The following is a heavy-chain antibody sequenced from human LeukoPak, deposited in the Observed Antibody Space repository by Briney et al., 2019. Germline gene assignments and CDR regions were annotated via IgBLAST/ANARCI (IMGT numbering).Heavy chain of an antibody. V-gene: IGHV1-69*13. Sequence: SVKVSCKASGGTFSSSAISWVPEAPGQGLECMGGFIPIFGTANYAQKFQGRVAITADESTSTAYMELSSLRSEDTAVYSCARANRSIVVVRAATLGWAEYDLWSGSSNGHYYYMDVYNKESTVTVSS. J-gene: IGHJ6*03. CDR3: ARANRSIVVVRAATLGWAEYDLWSGSSNGHYYYMDV. CDR2: FIPIFGTA. D-gene: IGHD2-2*01. CDR1: GGTFSSSA.